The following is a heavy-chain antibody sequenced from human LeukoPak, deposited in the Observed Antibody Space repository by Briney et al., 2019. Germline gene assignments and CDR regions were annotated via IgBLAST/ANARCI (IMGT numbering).Heavy chain of an antibody. CDR2: LNPNSGGT. J-gene: IGHJ4*02. CDR3: AREISMARTMIDY. Sequence: EASVKVSCKASVYTFTAYYVHWVRQAPGQGLEWMGWLNPNSGGTNYAQTFQGRVTLTRDTSISTAYMELSRLSSDDTAVYYCAREISMARTMIDYWGQGTPVTVSS. V-gene: IGHV1-2*02. D-gene: IGHD5-24*01. CDR1: VYTFTAYY.